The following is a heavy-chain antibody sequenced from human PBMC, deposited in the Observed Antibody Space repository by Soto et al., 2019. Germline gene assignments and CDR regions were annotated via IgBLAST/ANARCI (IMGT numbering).Heavy chain of an antibody. CDR3: EKGVARPLDAFDI. CDR1: GFTFSSYA. CDR2: ISGSGGST. D-gene: IGHD5-12*01. V-gene: IGHV3-23*01. Sequence: GGSLRLSCAASGFTFSSYAMSWVRQAPGKGLEWFSAISGSGGSTYYADSVKGRFTISRDNSKNTLYLQMNSLRAENTAVYYCEKGVARPLDAFDIWGQGTIVTVSS. J-gene: IGHJ3*02.